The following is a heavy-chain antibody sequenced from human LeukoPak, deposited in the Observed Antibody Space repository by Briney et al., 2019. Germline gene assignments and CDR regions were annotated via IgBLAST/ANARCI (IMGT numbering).Heavy chain of an antibody. CDR2: ISGSGGST. Sequence: PGGPLRLSCAASGFTFSSYAMSWVRQAPGKGLERVSAISGSGGSTYYADSVKSRFTISRDNSKNTLYLQMNSLTAEDTAVYYCAKGGLLYRYWFDHWGKGTLVTVSS. CDR1: GFTFSSYA. CDR3: AKGGLLYRYWFDH. D-gene: IGHD2-2*02. V-gene: IGHV3-23*01. J-gene: IGHJ5*02.